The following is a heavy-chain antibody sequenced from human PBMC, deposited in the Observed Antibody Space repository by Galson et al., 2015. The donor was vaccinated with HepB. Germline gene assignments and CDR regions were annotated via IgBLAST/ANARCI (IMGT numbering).Heavy chain of an antibody. CDR3: ARGSVAGSYYYYGMDV. V-gene: IGHV3-21*01. D-gene: IGHD6-19*01. CDR1: GFTFRSYS. CDR2: ISSSSSYI. J-gene: IGHJ6*02. Sequence: LRLSCAATGFTFRSYSMNWVRQAPGKGLEWVSSISSSSSYIYYADSVKGRFTISRDNAKNSLYLQMNSLRAEDTAVYYCARGSVAGSYYYYGMDVWAKGPRSPSP.